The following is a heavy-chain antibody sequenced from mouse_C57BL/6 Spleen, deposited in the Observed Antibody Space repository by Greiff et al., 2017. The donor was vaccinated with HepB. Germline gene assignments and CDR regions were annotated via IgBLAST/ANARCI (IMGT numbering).Heavy chain of an antibody. CDR3: ARNYGSSSRAMDY. J-gene: IGHJ4*01. CDR1: GYTFTSYW. Sequence: QQSCKASGYTFTSYWMQWVKQRPGQGLEWIGEIDPSDSYTNYNQKFKGKATLTVDTSSSTAYMQLSSLTSEDSAVYYCARNYGSSSRAMDYWGQGTSVTVSS. D-gene: IGHD1-1*01. CDR2: IDPSDSYT. V-gene: IGHV1-50*01.